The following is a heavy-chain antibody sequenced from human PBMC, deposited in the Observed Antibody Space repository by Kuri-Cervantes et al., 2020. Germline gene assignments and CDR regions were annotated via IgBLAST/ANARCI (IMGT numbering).Heavy chain of an antibody. CDR3: TTDLQH. Sequence: GESLKISCAASRFTVSSNYMSWVRQAPGKGLEWVGRIKSKPEDGPINYGPPAKDRFIISRDDSKNMVYLTMNSLKTEDTGIYYCTTDLQHWGQGTQVTVSS. J-gene: IGHJ4*01. V-gene: IGHV3-15*01. CDR2: IKSKPEDGPI. CDR1: RFTVSSNY.